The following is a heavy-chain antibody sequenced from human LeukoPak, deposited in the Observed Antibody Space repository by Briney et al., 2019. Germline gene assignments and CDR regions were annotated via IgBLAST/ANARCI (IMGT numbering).Heavy chain of an antibody. D-gene: IGHD4-17*01. CDR3: AREGLRSDFDY. V-gene: IGHV4-4*02. J-gene: IGHJ4*02. CDR1: GGSITSTNY. Sequence: KPSETLSLTCGVSGGSITSTNYWTWVRPPPGKGLEWIGEVNLQGSTNYNPSLMGRVTISVDMSENHISLQLTSVTAADTAVYYCAREGLRSDFDYWGQGTLVTVSS. CDR2: VNLQGST.